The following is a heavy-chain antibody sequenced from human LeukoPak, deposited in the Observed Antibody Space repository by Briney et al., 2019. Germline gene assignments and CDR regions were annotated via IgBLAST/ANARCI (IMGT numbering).Heavy chain of an antibody. CDR1: GFTFSSYA. V-gene: IGHV3-23*01. CDR3: AKVLRYFDWFDY. D-gene: IGHD3-9*01. CDR2: ISGSGGST. Sequence: GGSLRPSFAASGFTFSSYAMSWVRQAPGKGLEWVSAISGSGGSTYYADSVKGRFTISRDNSKNTLYLQMNSLRAEDTAVYYCAKVLRYFDWFDYWGQGTLVTVSS. J-gene: IGHJ4*02.